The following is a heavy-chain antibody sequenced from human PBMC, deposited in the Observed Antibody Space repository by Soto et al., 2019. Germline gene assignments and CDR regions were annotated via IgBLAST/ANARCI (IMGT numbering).Heavy chain of an antibody. J-gene: IGHJ6*03. CDR3: ARSATPKWGYYYYYMDV. V-gene: IGHV1-3*01. CDR1: GYTFTSYA. D-gene: IGHD5-12*01. CDR2: INAGNGNT. Sequence: ASVKVSCKASGYTFTSYAMHWVRQAPGQRLEWMGWINAGNGNTKYSQKFQGRVTITRDTSASTAYMELSSLRSEDTAVYYCARSATPKWGYYYYYMDVWGKGTTVTVSS.